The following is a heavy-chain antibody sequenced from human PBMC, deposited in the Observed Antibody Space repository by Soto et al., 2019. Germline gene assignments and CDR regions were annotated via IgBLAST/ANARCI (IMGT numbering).Heavy chain of an antibody. J-gene: IGHJ4*02. CDR1: GFSLSTSGVG. Sequence: QITLKESGPTLVKPTQTLTLTCTFSGFSLSTSGVGVGWISQPPGKALEWLALIYWDDDKRYSPSLKSRLTITKDTSKTQVVLTMTNMDPGDTATYYCAHRLEGDGYNRPFDYWGQGTLVTVSS. CDR3: AHRLEGDGYNRPFDY. D-gene: IGHD5-12*01. V-gene: IGHV2-5*02. CDR2: IYWDDDK.